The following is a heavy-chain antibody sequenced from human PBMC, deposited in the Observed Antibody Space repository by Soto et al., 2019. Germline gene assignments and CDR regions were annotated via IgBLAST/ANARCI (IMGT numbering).Heavy chain of an antibody. V-gene: IGHV4-31*03. D-gene: IGHD6-19*01. J-gene: IGHJ5*02. CDR2: IYYSGST. Sequence: SETLSLTCTVSGGSISSGGYYWSWIRQHPGKGLEWIGYIYYSGSTYYNPSRKSRVTISVDTSKNQFSLKLSSVTAADTAVYFCARAERFPRSWFDPWGQGTQVTVSS. CDR3: ARAERFPRSWFDP. CDR1: GGSISSGGYY.